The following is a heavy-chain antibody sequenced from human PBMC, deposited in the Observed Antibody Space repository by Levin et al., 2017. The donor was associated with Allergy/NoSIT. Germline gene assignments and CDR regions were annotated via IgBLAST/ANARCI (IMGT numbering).Heavy chain of an antibody. J-gene: IGHJ3*02. Sequence: GESLKISCKASGYTFTSYYMHWVRQAPGQGLEWMGIINPSGGSTSYAQKFQGRVTMTRDTSTSTVYMELSSLRSEDTAVYYCAREKENVLRFLERSSPLDIWGQGTMVTVSS. V-gene: IGHV1-46*01. CDR1: GYTFTSYY. CDR2: INPSGGST. D-gene: IGHD3-3*01. CDR3: AREKENVLRFLERSSPLDI.